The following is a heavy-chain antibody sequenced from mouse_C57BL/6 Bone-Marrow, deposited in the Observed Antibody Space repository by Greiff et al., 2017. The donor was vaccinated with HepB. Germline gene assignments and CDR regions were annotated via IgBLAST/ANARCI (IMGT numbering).Heavy chain of an antibody. J-gene: IGHJ4*01. CDR3: ASLLLRAMDY. CDR1: GFSFTSYG. Sequence: VKLQESGPGLVQPSQCLSITCTASGFSFTSYGVHWVRQSPGQGLEWLGVIRSGGSTDYNAAFISRLSISTDNSKSHVFFKMNSLQADDTAIYYCASLLLRAMDYWGQGTSVTVSS. D-gene: IGHD1-1*01. V-gene: IGHV2-2*01. CDR2: IRSGGST.